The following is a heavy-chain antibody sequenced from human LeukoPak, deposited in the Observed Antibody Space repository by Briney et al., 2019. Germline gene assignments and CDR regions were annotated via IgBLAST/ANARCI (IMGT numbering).Heavy chain of an antibody. J-gene: IGHJ6*03. V-gene: IGHV4-59*01. CDR2: IYYSGST. CDR1: GGSISSYY. CDR3: ARVGGEDIVVVPAAASSYYYYYMDV. Sequence: SETLSLTCAVSGGSISSYYWSWIRQPPGKGLEWIGYIYYSGSTNYNPSLKSRVTISVDTSKNQFSLKLSSVTAADTAVYYCARVGGEDIVVVPAAASSYYYYYMDVWGKGTTVTISS. D-gene: IGHD2-2*01.